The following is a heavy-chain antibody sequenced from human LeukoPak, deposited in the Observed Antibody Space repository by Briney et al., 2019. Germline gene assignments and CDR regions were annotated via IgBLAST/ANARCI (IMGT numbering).Heavy chain of an antibody. Sequence: GESLKISCKGSGYSFISYWIGWVRQMPGKGLEWMGIIYPGDSDTRYSPSFQGQVTISGDKSISTAYLQWSSLKASDTAMYYCARTETAEHYYYYGMDVWGKGTTVTVSS. CDR1: GYSFISYW. V-gene: IGHV5-51*01. CDR3: ARTETAEHYYYYGMDV. CDR2: IYPGDSDT. J-gene: IGHJ6*04. D-gene: IGHD5-18*01.